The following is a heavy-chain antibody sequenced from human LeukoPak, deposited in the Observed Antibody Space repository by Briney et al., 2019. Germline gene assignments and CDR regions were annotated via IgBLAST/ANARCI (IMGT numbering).Heavy chain of an antibody. J-gene: IGHJ4*02. CDR2: ISSNGGST. CDR1: GFTFSSYA. V-gene: IGHV3-64D*09. D-gene: IGHD2-15*01. Sequence: GGPLRLSCSASGFTFSSYAMHWVRQAPGKGLEYVSAISSNGGSTYYADSVKGRFTISRDNSKNTLYLQMSSLRAEDTAVYYCVKDLVGYCSGGSCVLDYWGQGTLVTVFS. CDR3: VKDLVGYCSGGSCVLDY.